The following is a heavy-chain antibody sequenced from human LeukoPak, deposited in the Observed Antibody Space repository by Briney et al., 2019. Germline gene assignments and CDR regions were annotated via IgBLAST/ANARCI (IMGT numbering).Heavy chain of an antibody. V-gene: IGHV5-51*01. Sequence: GESLNISCKHSGYRFTNYWIDWVRQMPGKGLEWMGIIYPDDSDTRYSPSFQGQVTISADKSISTAYLQWSSLKASDTAMYYCARHKAERGSSGYDWGAFDVWGQGTMVTVSS. D-gene: IGHD5-12*01. CDR2: IYPDDSDT. CDR3: ARHKAERGSSGYDWGAFDV. J-gene: IGHJ3*01. CDR1: GYRFTNYW.